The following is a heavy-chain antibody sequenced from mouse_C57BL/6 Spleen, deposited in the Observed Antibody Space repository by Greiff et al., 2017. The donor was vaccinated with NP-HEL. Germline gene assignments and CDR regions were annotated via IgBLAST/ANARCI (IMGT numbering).Heavy chain of an antibody. Sequence: HVQLQQSGPELVKPGASVKISCKASGYAFSSSWMNWVKQRPGKGLEWIGRIYPGDGDTNYNGKFKGKATLTADKSSSTAYMQLSSLTSEDSAVYFCARQQTIFDYWGQGTTLTVSS. CDR2: IYPGDGDT. V-gene: IGHV1-82*01. CDR1: GYAFSSSW. CDR3: ARQQTIFDY. J-gene: IGHJ2*01.